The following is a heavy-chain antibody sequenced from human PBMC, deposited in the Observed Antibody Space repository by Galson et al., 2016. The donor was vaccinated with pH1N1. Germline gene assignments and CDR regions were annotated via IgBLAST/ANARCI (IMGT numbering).Heavy chain of an antibody. CDR3: ARLSGSRWLDP. CDR2: ISGYNGNT. CDR1: GYMFTSYG. J-gene: IGHJ5*02. V-gene: IGHV1-18*01. Sequence: QSGAEVKEPGPSVKVSCKASGYMFTSYGITWVRQAPGQGLEWMGLISGYNGNTNYAQKFRGRLTMTTDTSTTTAYMELRSLRSDDTAFYYCARLSGSRWLDPWGQGTLVTVSS. D-gene: IGHD3-10*01.